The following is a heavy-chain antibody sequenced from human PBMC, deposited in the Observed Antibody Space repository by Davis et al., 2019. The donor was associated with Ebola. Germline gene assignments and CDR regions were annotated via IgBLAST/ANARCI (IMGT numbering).Heavy chain of an antibody. Sequence: AASVKVSCKASGYTFISYDIHWVRQAAGQGLEWMGWMNPNSGNTGYAPKFQGRVTMTRDTSISTAYMEVRSLRSEDTAVYYCARDADFGEYGWFDPWGQGTLVIVSS. CDR2: MNPNSGNT. V-gene: IGHV1-8*01. CDR3: ARDADFGEYGWFDP. D-gene: IGHD4-17*01. CDR1: GYTFISYD. J-gene: IGHJ5*02.